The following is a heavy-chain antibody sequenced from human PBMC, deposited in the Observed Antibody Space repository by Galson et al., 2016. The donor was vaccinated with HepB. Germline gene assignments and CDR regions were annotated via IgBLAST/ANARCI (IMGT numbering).Heavy chain of an antibody. D-gene: IGHD2-15*01. CDR1: GFTFSISA. V-gene: IGHV3-23*01. CDR3: ARDGERYCRGTNCQSGFYHFDY. Sequence: SLRLSCAASGFTFSISAMNWVRQAPGKGLEWVSGLHTSGATYYADSVRGRFTISRDNSKNTLYLQMNNLRVEDTAVYYCARDGERYCRGTNCQSGFYHFDYWGQGTLVTVSS. CDR2: LHTSGAT. J-gene: IGHJ4*02.